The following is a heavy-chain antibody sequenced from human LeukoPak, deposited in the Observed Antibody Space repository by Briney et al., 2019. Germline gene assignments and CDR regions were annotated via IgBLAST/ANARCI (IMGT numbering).Heavy chain of an antibody. D-gene: IGHD2-2*02. J-gene: IGHJ5*02. CDR2: IYYSGST. CDR1: GGSLSSSSYY. V-gene: IGHV4-39*07. Sequence: SETLSLTCTVSGGSLSSSSYYWGWIRQPPGKGLEWIGSIYYSGSTYYNPSLTSRGTISVDTSKTQFSLKLSSVTAADTAVYYCARDIYGWFDPWGQGTLVTVSS. CDR3: ARDIYGWFDP.